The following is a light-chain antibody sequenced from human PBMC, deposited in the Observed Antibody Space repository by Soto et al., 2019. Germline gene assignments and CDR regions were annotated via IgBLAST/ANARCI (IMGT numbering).Light chain of an antibody. J-gene: IGLJ3*02. Sequence: QSVLTQPPSASGTPGQRVTISCSGSSSNIGRNTVIWYQQLPGTAPKLLIYNNDQRPSGVPDRFSGSKSGTSASLAISGLQSEDEADYYCAAWDDSLNGPVFGGGTQLTVL. CDR2: NND. V-gene: IGLV1-44*01. CDR1: SSNIGRNT. CDR3: AAWDDSLNGPV.